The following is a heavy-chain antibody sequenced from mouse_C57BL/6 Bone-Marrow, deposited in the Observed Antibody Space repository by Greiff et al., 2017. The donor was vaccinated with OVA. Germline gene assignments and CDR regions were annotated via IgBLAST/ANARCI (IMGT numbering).Heavy chain of an antibody. V-gene: IGHV1-82*01. CDR3: ARDLYDYDAAWFAY. CDR2: IYPGDGDT. J-gene: IGHJ3*01. CDR1: GYAFSSSW. Sequence: VKLQQSGPELVKPGASVKISCKASGYAFSSSWMNWVKQRPGKGLEWIGRIYPGDGDTNYNGKFKGKATLTADKSSSTAYMQLSSLTSEDSAVYFCARDLYDYDAAWFAYWGQGTLVTVSA. D-gene: IGHD2-4*01.